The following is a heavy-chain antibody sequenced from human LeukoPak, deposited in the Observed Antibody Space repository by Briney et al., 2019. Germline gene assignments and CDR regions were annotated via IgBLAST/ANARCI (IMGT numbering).Heavy chain of an antibody. Sequence: GGSLRLSCAASGFTFSSYWMSWVRQAPGKGLEWVANIKQDGSEKYYVDSVKGRFTISRDNAKNSLYLQMNSLRAEDTAVYYCARAPLRGSGSYYNSHDAFDIWGQGTMVTVSS. D-gene: IGHD3-10*01. V-gene: IGHV3-7*01. CDR2: IKQDGSEK. J-gene: IGHJ3*02. CDR1: GFTFSSYW. CDR3: ARAPLRGSGSYYNSHDAFDI.